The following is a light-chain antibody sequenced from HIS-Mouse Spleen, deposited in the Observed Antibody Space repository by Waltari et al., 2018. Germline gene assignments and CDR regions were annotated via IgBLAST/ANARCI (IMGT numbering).Light chain of an antibody. CDR3: QQLNSYPPT. Sequence: DIQLTQSPSFLSASVGDRVTITCRGSQGLSSYLAWYQQKPGKAPKLLIYAASTLQSGVPSRFSGSGSGTEFTLTISSLQPEDFATYYCQQLNSYPPTFGQGTKVEIK. V-gene: IGKV1-9*01. CDR2: AAS. J-gene: IGKJ1*01. CDR1: QGLSSY.